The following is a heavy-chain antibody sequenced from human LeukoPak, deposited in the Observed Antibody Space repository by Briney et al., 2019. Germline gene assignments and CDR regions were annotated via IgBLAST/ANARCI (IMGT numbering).Heavy chain of an antibody. D-gene: IGHD6-19*01. V-gene: IGHV1-69*05. CDR2: IIPIFGTA. J-gene: IGHJ3*02. CDR1: GGTFSSYA. Sequence: SVKVSCKASGGTFSSYAISWVRQAPGQGLEWMGRIIPIFGTANYAQKFQGRVTITTDESTSAAYMELSSLRSEDTAVYYCARDATPLRYSSGWYVAFDIWGQGTMVTVSS. CDR3: ARDATPLRYSSGWYVAFDI.